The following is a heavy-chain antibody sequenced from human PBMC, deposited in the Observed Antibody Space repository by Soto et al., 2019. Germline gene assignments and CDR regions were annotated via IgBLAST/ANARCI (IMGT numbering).Heavy chain of an antibody. D-gene: IGHD2-15*01. V-gene: IGHV3-64D*08. Sequence: GGSLRLSCSASGFTFSSYAMHWVRQAPGKGLEYVSAISSNGGSTYYADSVKGRFTISRDNSKNTLYLQMSSLRAEDTAVYYCVKGYCSGGSCYFNYYYYGMDVWGQGTTVTVSS. CDR1: GFTFSSYA. CDR3: VKGYCSGGSCYFNYYYYGMDV. CDR2: ISSNGGST. J-gene: IGHJ6*02.